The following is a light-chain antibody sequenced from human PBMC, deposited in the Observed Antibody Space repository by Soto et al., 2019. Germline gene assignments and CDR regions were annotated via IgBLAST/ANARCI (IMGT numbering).Light chain of an antibody. J-gene: IGKJ4*01. CDR1: QSLSNN. CDR3: QQYNNWPLT. V-gene: IGKV3-15*01. CDR2: SAS. Sequence: EIVMTQSPAALSVSPGERATLSCRASQSLSNNLAWYQKKPGQAPRLLIHSASTRATAIPARFSGSGSGTEFSLTSSSLQSEDSAVYYCQQYNNWPLTFGGGTKVEI.